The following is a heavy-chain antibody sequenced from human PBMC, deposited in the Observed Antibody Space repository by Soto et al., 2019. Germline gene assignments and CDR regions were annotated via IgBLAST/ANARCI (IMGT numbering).Heavy chain of an antibody. CDR2: MYLSGST. CDR1: GDSISGSS. CDR3: ARGSGWYFH. J-gene: IGHJ4*02. D-gene: IGHD6-19*01. Sequence: PSETLPLTCTVSGDSISGSSWIWIRQPPGKGLEWIAYMYLSGSTNYNPSLKSRVTISVDTSKNQFSLKLSSVTAADTAVYYCARGSGWYFHWGQGTLVTVSS. V-gene: IGHV4-59*01.